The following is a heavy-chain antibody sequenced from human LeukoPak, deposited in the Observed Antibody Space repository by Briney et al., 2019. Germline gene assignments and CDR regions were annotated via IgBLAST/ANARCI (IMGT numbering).Heavy chain of an antibody. D-gene: IGHD2-15*01. CDR1: GYTFTSFG. CDR3: AKAGSCSSGSCYSRWFDP. J-gene: IGHJ5*02. Sequence: ASVKISCKASGYTFTSFGISWVRQAPGQGLEWMGWINPYNGNTNYEQSFQDRLTMTTDTSTSTAYMDLGSLRTDDTAVYYCAKAGSCSSGSCYSRWFDPWGQGTLVTVSS. CDR2: INPYNGNT. V-gene: IGHV1-18*01.